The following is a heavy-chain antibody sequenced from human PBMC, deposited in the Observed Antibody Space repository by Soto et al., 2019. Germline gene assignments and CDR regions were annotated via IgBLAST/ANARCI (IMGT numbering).Heavy chain of an antibody. CDR2: ISSSSSTI. CDR3: ARDLGSSSSTAYIQP. Sequence: PGGSLRLSCAASGFTFSSYSMNWVRQAPGKGLEWVSYISSSSSTIYYADSVKGRFTISRDNAKNSLYLQMNSLRAEDTAVYYCARDLGSSSSTAYIQPWGQGNLLTVSS. J-gene: IGHJ1*01. CDR1: GFTFSSYS. D-gene: IGHD2-2*01. V-gene: IGHV3-48*01.